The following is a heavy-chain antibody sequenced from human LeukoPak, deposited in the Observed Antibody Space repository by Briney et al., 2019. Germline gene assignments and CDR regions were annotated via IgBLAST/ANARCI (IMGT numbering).Heavy chain of an antibody. CDR2: FDPEDGKT. Sequence: ASVKVSCKVSGYTLTELSMHWVRQAPGKGLEWMGGFDPEDGKTIYAQKFQGRVTMTEDTSTDTAYMELSSLRSEDTAVYYCATDFPLAAAITYAEYFQHWGQGTLVTVSS. CDR1: GYTLTELS. V-gene: IGHV1-24*01. D-gene: IGHD6-13*01. J-gene: IGHJ1*01. CDR3: ATDFPLAAAITYAEYFQH.